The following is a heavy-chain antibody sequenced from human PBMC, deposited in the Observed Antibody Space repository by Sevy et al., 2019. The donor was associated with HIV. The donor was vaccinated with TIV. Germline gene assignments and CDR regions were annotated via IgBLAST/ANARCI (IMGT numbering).Heavy chain of an antibody. V-gene: IGHV4-59*13. CDR1: GGSITSYY. D-gene: IGHD4-17*01. CDR3: ARDLNYVDRGAFAS. Sequence: SETLSLTCTVSGGSITSYYWSWIRQPPGKGLEWIGYIYYSGNTNYNPYLKSQVTISVDTSKNQFSLKLSSVTAADTALYYCARDLNYVDRGAFASWVHGTMVTV. J-gene: IGHJ3*02. CDR2: IYYSGNT.